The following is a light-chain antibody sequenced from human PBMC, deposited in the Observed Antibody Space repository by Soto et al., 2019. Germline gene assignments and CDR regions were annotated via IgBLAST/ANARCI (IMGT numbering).Light chain of an antibody. CDR1: QSISSW. Sequence: DIQMTQSPSTLSASVVERVTINCQASQSISSWLAWYQQKPGKAPKLLIYKASTLKSGVPSRFSGSGSGTEFTLTISSLQPDDFATYYCQHYNSYSEAFGQGTKVDIK. V-gene: IGKV1-5*03. J-gene: IGKJ1*01. CDR2: KAS. CDR3: QHYNSYSEA.